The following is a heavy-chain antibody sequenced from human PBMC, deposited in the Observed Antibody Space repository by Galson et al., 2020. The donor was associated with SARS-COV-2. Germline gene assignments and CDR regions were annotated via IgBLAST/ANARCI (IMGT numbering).Heavy chain of an antibody. J-gene: IGHJ4*02. D-gene: IGHD3-10*01. CDR3: ARRGGGAASDDY. CDR1: GYTFTNYN. V-gene: IGHV5-51*01. CDR2: IYPGDSDT. Sequence: KIGESLKISCEPSGYTFTNYNIGWVRQMPGKGLEWVGIIYPGDSDTRYGPSFQGHVTISADNSISTTYLQWSSLKASDSAMYYCARRGGGAASDDYWGQGTLVTVSS.